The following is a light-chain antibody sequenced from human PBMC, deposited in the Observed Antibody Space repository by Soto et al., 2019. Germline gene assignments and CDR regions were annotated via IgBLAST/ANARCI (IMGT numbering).Light chain of an antibody. J-gene: IGKJ1*01. V-gene: IGKV1-39*01. CDR3: QQSYSTTRT. CDR1: QSISSY. CDR2: AAS. Sequence: DIKMTQSPSSMSASVGDRVTITCRASQSISSYLNWYQQKPGKAPKLLIYAASSLQSGVPSRFSGSGSGTDFTLTISSLQTEDFATYYCQQSYSTTRTFGQGTKLDIK.